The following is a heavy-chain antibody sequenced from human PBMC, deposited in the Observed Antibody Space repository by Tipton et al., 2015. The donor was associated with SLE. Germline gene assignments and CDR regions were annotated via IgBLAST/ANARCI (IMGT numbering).Heavy chain of an antibody. CDR3: ARGRVFGGYCTNGVCYSSWFDP. CDR2: VDYNGKT. J-gene: IGHJ5*02. D-gene: IGHD2-8*01. CDR1: GGSITTSTYY. V-gene: IGHV4-39*01. Sequence: TLSLTCSVSGGSITTSTYYWGWIRQTPGKGLDWIGSVDYNGKTYKNPSLKSRATMSVDTSKNQFSLNLKYVTAADTAVYYCARGRVFGGYCTNGVCYSSWFDPWGQGTLVTVSS.